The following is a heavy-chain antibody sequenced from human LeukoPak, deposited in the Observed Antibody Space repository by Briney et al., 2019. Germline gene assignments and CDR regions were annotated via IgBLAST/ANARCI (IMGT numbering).Heavy chain of an antibody. CDR3: ARGGVAARWYPLYNWFDP. D-gene: IGHD6-6*01. CDR1: GCSISSYY. Sequence: PSETLSLTCTPSGCSISSYYWSWIRRLPWKGLPWFSHIYYSVSTNYTPSLKSQVTISVDTSKNQFSLKLSSVTAADTAVYYCARGGVAARWYPLYNWFDPWGQGTLVTVSS. J-gene: IGHJ5*02. V-gene: IGHV4-59*01. CDR2: IYYSVST.